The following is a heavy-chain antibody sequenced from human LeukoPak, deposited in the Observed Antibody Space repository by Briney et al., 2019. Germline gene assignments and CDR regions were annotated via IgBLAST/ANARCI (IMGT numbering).Heavy chain of an antibody. CDR2: TYYRSKWRN. V-gene: IGHV6-1*01. J-gene: IGHJ4*02. Sequence: SQTLSLTCAISGDSVSSNSADWNWIRQSPSRDLEWLGRTYYRSKWRNDYAVSVKSRITINPDTSKNQFSLQLKSVTPEDTAVYYCVGEGGMAEAAFDYWGQGTLVTVSS. CDR3: VGEGGMAEAAFDY. CDR1: GDSVSSNSAD. D-gene: IGHD6-19*01.